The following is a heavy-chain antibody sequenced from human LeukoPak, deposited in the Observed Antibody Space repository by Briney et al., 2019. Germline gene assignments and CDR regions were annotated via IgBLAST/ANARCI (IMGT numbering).Heavy chain of an antibody. CDR3: ARGGVPHSSSSDYYYGMDV. CDR2: IYYSGST. J-gene: IGHJ6*02. V-gene: IGHV4-59*01. D-gene: IGHD6-6*01. Sequence: SETLSLTCTVSGGSISSYYWSWIRQPPGKGLEWIGYIYYSGSTNYNPSLKSRVTISVDTSKNQFSPKLSSVTAADTAVYYCARGGVPHSSSSDYYYGMDVWGQGTTVTVSS. CDR1: GGSISSYY.